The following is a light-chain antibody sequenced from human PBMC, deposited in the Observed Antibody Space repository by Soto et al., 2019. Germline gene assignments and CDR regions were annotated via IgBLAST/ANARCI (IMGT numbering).Light chain of an antibody. V-gene: IGKV1-39*01. CDR3: QQCYSRPPT. Sequence: DIHMTQSPSSLSASVGDRVTISCRASQSIRSYLDWYQQKPGKAPKLLIYAASSLHSGIPSRFSGSGSGTDFTLTISSLQPEDFAIYYCQQCYSRPPTFGQGTKVDIK. CDR1: QSIRSY. CDR2: AAS. J-gene: IGKJ1*01.